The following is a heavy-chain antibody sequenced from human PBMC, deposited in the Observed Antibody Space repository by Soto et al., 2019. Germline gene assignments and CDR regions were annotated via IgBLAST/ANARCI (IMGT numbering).Heavy chain of an antibody. CDR2: IYHSGST. CDR3: ARALGMVRGVITGGWFDP. D-gene: IGHD3-10*01. CDR1: EGSIISGGYS. Sequence: PSGPQCHSCAVSEGSIISGGYSWSWPRPPPGKGLEWIGYIYHSGSTYYNPSLKSRVTISVDRSKNQFSLKLSSVTAADTAVYYCARALGMVRGVITGGWFDPWGQGTLVTVSS. J-gene: IGHJ5*02. V-gene: IGHV4-30-2*01.